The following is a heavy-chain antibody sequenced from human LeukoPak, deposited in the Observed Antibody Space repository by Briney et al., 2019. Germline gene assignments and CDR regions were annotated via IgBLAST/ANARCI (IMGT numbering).Heavy chain of an antibody. CDR1: GGTFSSYA. CDR2: TIPIFGSA. D-gene: IGHD2-15*01. J-gene: IGHJ3*02. CDR3: ARDSFLAAGVFDI. V-gene: IGHV1-69*01. Sequence: ASVPVTCKASGGTFSSYAIRWLRQAPGQGRDWVGGTIPIFGSANYAQKFQGRVTITADESTSTAYMELSSLRSEDTAVYYCARDSFLAAGVFDIWGQGTMVTVSS.